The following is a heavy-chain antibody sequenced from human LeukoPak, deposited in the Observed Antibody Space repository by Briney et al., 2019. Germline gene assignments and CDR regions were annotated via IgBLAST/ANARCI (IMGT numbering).Heavy chain of an antibody. Sequence: PGGSLRLSCAASGFTFSTYNMTWVRQAPGKGLEWVSSISSSSNYINYADSVKGRFTISRDNAKNSLYLQMNSLRAEDTAVYYCARERGRSSWGQGTLVTVSS. CDR2: ISSSSNYI. V-gene: IGHV3-21*01. J-gene: IGHJ5*02. CDR1: GFTFSTYN. D-gene: IGHD2-15*01. CDR3: ARERGRSS.